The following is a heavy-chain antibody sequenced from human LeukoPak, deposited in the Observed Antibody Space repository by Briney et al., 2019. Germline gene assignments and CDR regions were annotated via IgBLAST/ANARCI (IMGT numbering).Heavy chain of an antibody. V-gene: IGHV3-7*01. J-gene: IGHJ4*02. D-gene: IGHD6-13*01. CDR2: IKEDGSEK. CDR3: ASGRQLGY. CDR1: GFTFSNYW. Sequence: PGGSLRLSCAASGFTFSNYWMSWVRQAPVKGLEWVANIKEDGSEKYYVDSVKGRFTISRDNARSSLYLQMNSLRAEDTVVYYCASGRQLGYWGQGTLVTVSS.